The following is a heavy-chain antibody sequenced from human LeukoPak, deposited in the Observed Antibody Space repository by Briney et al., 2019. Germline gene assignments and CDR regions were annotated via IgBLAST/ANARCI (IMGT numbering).Heavy chain of an antibody. D-gene: IGHD3-10*01. Sequence: SVKVSCKASGGTFSSYAISWVRQAPGQGLEWMGGIIPIFGTANYAQKFQGRVTITADKSTSTAYMELSSLRSEDTAVYYCATAVRGVRGSDYYYYMDVWGKGTTVTISS. CDR1: GGTFSSYA. J-gene: IGHJ6*03. V-gene: IGHV1-69*06. CDR2: IIPIFGTA. CDR3: ATAVRGVRGSDYYYYMDV.